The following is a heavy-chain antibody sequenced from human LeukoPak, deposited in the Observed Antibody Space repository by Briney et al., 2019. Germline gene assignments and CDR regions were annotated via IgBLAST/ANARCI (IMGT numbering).Heavy chain of an antibody. CDR2: FDPVDGET. V-gene: IGHV1-24*01. D-gene: IGHD6-13*01. CDR3: ATTTITIAAAGTARYYYYGMDV. Sequence: ASVTVSCKVSGYTLTELSMHWVRQAPGKGLEWMGGFDPVDGETIYAQKFQGRVTMTEDTSTDTAYMELSSLRSEDTAVYYCATTTITIAAAGTARYYYYGMDVWGQGTTVTVSS. CDR1: GYTLTELS. J-gene: IGHJ6*02.